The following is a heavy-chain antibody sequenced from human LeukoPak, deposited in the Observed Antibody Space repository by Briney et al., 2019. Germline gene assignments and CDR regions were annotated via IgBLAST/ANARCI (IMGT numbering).Heavy chain of an antibody. CDR2: MNPNSGNT. CDR1: GYTFTSYD. CDR3: ATESYSGSYLYAFDI. D-gene: IGHD1-26*01. Sequence: ASVKVSCKASGYTFTSYDINWVRQATGQGLEWMGWMNPNSGNTGYAQKVQGRVTMTRNTSISTAYMELSSLRSEDPAVHYCATESYSGSYLYAFDIWGQGTMVTVSS. V-gene: IGHV1-8*01. J-gene: IGHJ3*02.